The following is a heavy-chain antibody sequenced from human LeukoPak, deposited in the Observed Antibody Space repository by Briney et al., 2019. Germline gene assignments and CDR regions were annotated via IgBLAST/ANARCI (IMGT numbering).Heavy chain of an antibody. Sequence: GGSLRLSCAVSGRTVSGNYMTWVRQAPGRGLEWVSLIYSGDTTLYADSVKGRFTISRVISKNTLYLQMNSLRAEDTAVYYCARRAGGYSHPYDYWGQGILVTVSS. V-gene: IGHV3-53*01. CDR2: IYSGDTT. J-gene: IGHJ4*02. CDR1: GRTVSGNY. D-gene: IGHD4-23*01. CDR3: ARRAGGYSHPYDY.